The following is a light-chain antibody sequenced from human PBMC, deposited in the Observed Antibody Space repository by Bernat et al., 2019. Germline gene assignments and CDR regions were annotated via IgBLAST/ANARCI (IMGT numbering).Light chain of an antibody. CDR1: QSVSSSY. J-gene: IGKJ1*01. V-gene: IGKV3-20*01. CDR2: GAS. Sequence: EIVLTQSPGTLSLSPGERATLSCRASQSVSSSYLAWYQQKPGQAPRLLIYGASSRATRIPDRFSGSGSGTDFTLTISRLEPEDFAVYYCHQYGSSPLWTFGQGTKVEIK. CDR3: HQYGSSPLWT.